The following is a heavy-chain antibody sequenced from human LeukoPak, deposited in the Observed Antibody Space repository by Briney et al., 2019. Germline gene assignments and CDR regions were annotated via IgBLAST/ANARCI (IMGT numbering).Heavy chain of an antibody. CDR1: GGSISSGGSY. D-gene: IGHD1-1*01. CDR3: ARMTSNNWADF. V-gene: IGHV4-30-4*01. CDR2: IKYNGNT. Sequence: KASETLSLTCTVSGGSISSGGSYWSWIRQPPGKGLEWIGYIKYNGNTYYTPSLKSRLTISGDTSKNQFSLKLTSVTAADTAVYYCARMTSNNWADFWGLGTLVTVSS. J-gene: IGHJ4*02.